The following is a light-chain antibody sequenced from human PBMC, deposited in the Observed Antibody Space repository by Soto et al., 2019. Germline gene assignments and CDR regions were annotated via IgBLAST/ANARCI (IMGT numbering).Light chain of an antibody. CDR3: QQNNKWPWT. CDR1: QSVSTK. Sequence: EILMTQSPATLSVSPGERATLSCRASQSVSTKLAWYQQRPGQTPRLLIYGASTRATGVPARFSGSGSGTEFTLTISSLQSEDFAVYFCQQNNKWPWTFGPGTKVQVK. V-gene: IGKV3-15*01. J-gene: IGKJ1*01. CDR2: GAS.